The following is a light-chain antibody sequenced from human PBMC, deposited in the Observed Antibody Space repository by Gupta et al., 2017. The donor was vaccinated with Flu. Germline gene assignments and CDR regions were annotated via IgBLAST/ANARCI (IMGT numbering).Light chain of an antibody. Sequence: SYVLTQPPSVSVAPGQTARITCGGNNIGSKSVHWYQQKPGQAPVLIVFDDTDRPSGIPERFSGSNSGNTASPTISRVEAGDEADYYCQVWDSSGDHPWVFGGGTKLTV. CDR2: DDT. V-gene: IGLV3-21*02. CDR1: NIGSKS. J-gene: IGLJ3*02. CDR3: QVWDSSGDHPWV.